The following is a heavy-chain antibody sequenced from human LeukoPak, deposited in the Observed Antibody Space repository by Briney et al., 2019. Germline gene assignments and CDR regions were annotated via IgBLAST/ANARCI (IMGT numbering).Heavy chain of an antibody. J-gene: IGHJ6*04. V-gene: IGHV4-59*01. CDR3: GGEPRLLDV. D-gene: IGHD2-15*01. Sequence: SETLSLTCTVSGDSITSSYWSWIRQPPGGGLEWIGYIYHSGSPNYSASLKSRVTISVDTSKNQISLKLSFVTAADTAVYYCGGEPRLLDVWGKGTTVTVSS. CDR1: GDSITSSY. CDR2: IYHSGSP.